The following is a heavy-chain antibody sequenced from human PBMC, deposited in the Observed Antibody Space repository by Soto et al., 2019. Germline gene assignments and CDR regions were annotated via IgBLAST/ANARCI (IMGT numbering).Heavy chain of an antibody. CDR2: ISTYNGDT. V-gene: IGHV1-18*01. Sequence: ASVKVSCKASGYTFTRSGISWVRQAPGQGLEWMGWISTYNGDTNYAQTFQGRVTMTTDTSASTAYMELSSLRSEDTAVYYCARGGLTIFGVVSRAPFYYYGMDVWGQGTTVTVSS. CDR1: GYTFTRSG. J-gene: IGHJ6*02. D-gene: IGHD3-3*01. CDR3: ARGGLTIFGVVSRAPFYYYGMDV.